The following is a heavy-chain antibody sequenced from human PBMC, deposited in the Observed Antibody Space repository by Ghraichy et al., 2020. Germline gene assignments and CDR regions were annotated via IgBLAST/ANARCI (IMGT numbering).Heavy chain of an antibody. V-gene: IGHV4-59*08. J-gene: IGHJ4*02. CDR1: GDSISGNY. CDR3: ARLRTSNYYDTSRYYYPDY. CDR2: IYYKGTT. D-gene: IGHD3-22*01. Sequence: SETLSLTCSVSGDSISGNYWSWIRQAPGKGMEWIAYIYYKGTTTYNPSLESRATISADSSRSQLSLKLTSVTAADTAVYYCARLRTSNYYDTSRYYYPDYWGQGTLVTVSS.